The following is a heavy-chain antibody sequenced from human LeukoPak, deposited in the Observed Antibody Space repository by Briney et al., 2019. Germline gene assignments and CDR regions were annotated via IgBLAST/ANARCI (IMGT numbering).Heavy chain of an antibody. CDR2: ISGSSSHI. D-gene: IGHD3-10*01. Sequence: GGSLRLSCAASGFTFSSYSMNWVRQAPGKGLEWVSSISGSSSHIYYAGSVKGRFTISRDNAKNSLHLQMNSLRAEDMAVYYCARDKGSGYFDYWGQGTLVTVSS. CDR1: GFTFSSYS. V-gene: IGHV3-21*01. J-gene: IGHJ4*02. CDR3: ARDKGSGYFDY.